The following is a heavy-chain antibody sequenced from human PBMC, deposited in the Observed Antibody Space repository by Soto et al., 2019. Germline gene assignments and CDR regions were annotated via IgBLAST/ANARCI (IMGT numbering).Heavy chain of an antibody. CDR2: ISTSNGST. J-gene: IGHJ4*02. D-gene: IGHD3-22*01. Sequence: EASVKVSCKASGYTFSNYDINWVRQAPGQGLEWMGWISTSNGSTSYAQKLQGRVSMTTDTSTSSAYMELRSLRSDDTAVFYCARHYRQHYYYDGYLRFFDYWGQGTLVTVSS. CDR1: GYTFSNYD. CDR3: ARHYRQHYYYDGYLRFFDY. V-gene: IGHV1-18*01.